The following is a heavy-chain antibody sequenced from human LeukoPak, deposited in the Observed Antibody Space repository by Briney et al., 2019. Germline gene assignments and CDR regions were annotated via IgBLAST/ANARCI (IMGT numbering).Heavy chain of an antibody. D-gene: IGHD3-22*01. Sequence: SETLSLTCTVSGGSISSSSYYWGWIRQPPGKGLEWIGSIYYSGSTYYNPSLKSRVTISVDTSKNQFSLKLSSVTAADTAVYYCSKMYDSSVHYWGQGTLVTVSS. CDR3: SKMYDSSVHY. CDR2: IYYSGST. V-gene: IGHV4-39*07. CDR1: GGSISSSSYY. J-gene: IGHJ4*02.